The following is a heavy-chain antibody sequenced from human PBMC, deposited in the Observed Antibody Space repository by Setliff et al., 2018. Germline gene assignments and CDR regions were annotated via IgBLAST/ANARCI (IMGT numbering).Heavy chain of an antibody. J-gene: IGHJ3*02. D-gene: IGHD2-15*01. Sequence: SETLSLTCTVSGDSIRNYHWSWFRQPPGSRLEWIGYIYTTGSTSYNPSLRSRVTMSVDTSKNQFSLKMRSVTAADAALYYCARKDGDMWGQGTMVTVSS. CDR3: ARKDGDM. CDR1: GDSIRNYH. CDR2: IYTTGST. V-gene: IGHV4-4*08.